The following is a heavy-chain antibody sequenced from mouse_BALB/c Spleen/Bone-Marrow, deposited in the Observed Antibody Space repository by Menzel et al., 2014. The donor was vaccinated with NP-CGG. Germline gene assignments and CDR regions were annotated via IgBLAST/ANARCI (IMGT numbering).Heavy chain of an antibody. D-gene: IGHD1-1*01. CDR2: IDPANGNT. V-gene: IGHV14-3*02. J-gene: IGHJ1*01. Sequence: EVQLQQSGAELVKPGASVKLSCTASGFNIKDTYMHWVKQRPEQGLEWIGRIDPANGNTKYDPKFQGKATITADTSSNTAYLQLSSLTSEDTAVYYCASYYYSRYFDVWGAGTTVTVSS. CDR3: ASYYYSRYFDV. CDR1: GFNIKDTY.